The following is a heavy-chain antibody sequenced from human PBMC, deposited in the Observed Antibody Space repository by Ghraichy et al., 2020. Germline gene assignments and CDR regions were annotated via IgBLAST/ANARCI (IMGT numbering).Heavy chain of an antibody. CDR3: ARGREGTYYYGSGSRYFDY. J-gene: IGHJ4*02. Sequence: SETLSLTCAVYGGSFSGYYWSWIRQPPGKGLEWIGEINHSGSTNYNPSLKSRVTISVDTSKNQFSLKLSSVTAADTAVYYCARGREGTYYYGSGSRYFDYWGQGTLVTVSS. CDR1: GGSFSGYY. CDR2: INHSGST. D-gene: IGHD3-10*01. V-gene: IGHV4-34*01.